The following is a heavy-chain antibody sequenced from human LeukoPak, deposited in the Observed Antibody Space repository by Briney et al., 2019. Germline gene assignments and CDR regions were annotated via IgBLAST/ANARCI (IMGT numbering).Heavy chain of an antibody. CDR1: GYSFSSYD. CDR3: ARRAVGNSYYYSMDV. D-gene: IGHD6-19*01. V-gene: IGHV1-8*01. J-gene: IGHJ6*03. CDR2: MEPNSGNT. Sequence: ASVKVSCKASGYSFSSYDINWVRQATGQGLEWMGWMEPNSGNTGYAQKFQGRVTITRNTSISTAFMELSSLRSEDTAVYYCARRAVGNSYYYSMDVWGKGTTVTVSS.